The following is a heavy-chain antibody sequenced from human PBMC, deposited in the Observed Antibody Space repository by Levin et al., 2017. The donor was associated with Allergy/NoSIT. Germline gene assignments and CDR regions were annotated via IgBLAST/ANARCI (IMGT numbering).Heavy chain of an antibody. D-gene: IGHD3-3*01. CDR1: GLTFTSAW. Sequence: GESLKISCAASGLTFTSAWMSWVRQAPGRGLEWVARIKSKINGGTTDYAAPVKGRFAMSRDDSETTVSLQMNSLTTEDTAVYYCATEDLKNWGQGTLVTVSS. J-gene: IGHJ4*02. CDR3: ATEDLKN. CDR2: IKSKINGGTT. V-gene: IGHV3-15*05.